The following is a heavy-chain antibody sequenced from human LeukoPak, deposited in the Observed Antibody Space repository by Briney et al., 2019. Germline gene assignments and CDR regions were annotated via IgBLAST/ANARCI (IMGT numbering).Heavy chain of an antibody. D-gene: IGHD2-8*01. J-gene: IGHJ6*02. Sequence: SETLSLTCTVSGGSISSSSYYWGWIRQPPGKGLEWIGSIYYSGSTYYNPSLKSRVTISVDTSKNQFSLKLSSVTAADTAVYYCARQRVYGGYYYYGMDVWGQGTTVTVSS. V-gene: IGHV4-39*01. CDR1: GGSISSSSYY. CDR3: ARQRVYGGYYYYGMDV. CDR2: IYYSGST.